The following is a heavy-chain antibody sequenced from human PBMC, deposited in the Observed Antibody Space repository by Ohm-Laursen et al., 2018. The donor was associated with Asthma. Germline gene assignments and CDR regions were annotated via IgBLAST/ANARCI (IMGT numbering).Heavy chain of an antibody. CDR2: ITSSSSYI. V-gene: IGHV3-21*01. J-gene: IGHJ4*02. D-gene: IGHD3-3*01. CDR3: ARDVMEWYLPAFDF. CDR1: GFTFSTYI. Sequence: SLRLSCAASGFTFSTYIMNWVRQAPGKGLEWVSAITSSSSYIYYADSVKGRFTISRDNAKNPLYLQMNSLRPDDTAVYYCARDVMEWYLPAFDFWGQGTLVTVSS.